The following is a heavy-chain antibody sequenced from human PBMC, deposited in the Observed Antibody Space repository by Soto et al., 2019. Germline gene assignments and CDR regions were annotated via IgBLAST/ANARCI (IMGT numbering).Heavy chain of an antibody. CDR3: ARGPPFDY. V-gene: IGHV4-61*01. CDR2: IYNVGST. CDR1: GGSVSSGSYY. Sequence: SETLSLTCTVSGGSVSSGSYYWSWIRQSPGKGLEWIGYIYNVGSTYYNPSLKSRVTISEDTSKNQFSLKLSSVTAADTAVYYCARGPPFDYWGQGTLVTVSS. J-gene: IGHJ4*02.